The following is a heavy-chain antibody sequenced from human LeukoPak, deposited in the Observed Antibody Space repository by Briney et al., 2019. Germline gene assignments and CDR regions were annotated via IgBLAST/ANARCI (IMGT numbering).Heavy chain of an antibody. J-gene: IGHJ4*02. CDR2: IRYDGSNK. CDR1: GFTFSSYG. V-gene: IGHV3-30*02. CDR3: AKDSRAYSYGGPSQFDY. D-gene: IGHD5-18*01. Sequence: QTGGSLRLSCAASGFTFSSYGMHWVRQAPGKGLEWVAFIRYDGSNKYYADSVKGRFTISRDNSKNTLYLQMNSLRAEDTAVYYCAKDSRAYSYGGPSQFDYWGQGTLVTVSS.